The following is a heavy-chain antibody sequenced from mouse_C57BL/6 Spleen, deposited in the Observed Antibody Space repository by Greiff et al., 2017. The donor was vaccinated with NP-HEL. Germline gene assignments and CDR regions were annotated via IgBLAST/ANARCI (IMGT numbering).Heavy chain of an antibody. D-gene: IGHD2-4*01. CDR3: ARVRDYDEKAWFAY. CDR2: IYPGDGDT. Sequence: VQLQQSGPELVKPGASVKISCKASGYAFSSSWMNWVKQRPGKGLEWIGRIYPGDGDTNYNGKFKGKATLTADKSSSAAYMQLSSLTSEDSAVYFCARVRDYDEKAWFAYWGQGTLVTVSA. V-gene: IGHV1-82*01. CDR1: GYAFSSSW. J-gene: IGHJ3*01.